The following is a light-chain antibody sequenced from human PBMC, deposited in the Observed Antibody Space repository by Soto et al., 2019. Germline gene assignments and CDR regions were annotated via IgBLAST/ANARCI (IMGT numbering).Light chain of an antibody. CDR3: AAWDDSLNGVI. Sequence: QSVLTQPPSVSEAPRQRVTSPCSGRSSNIGNNAVNWYQQVPGKTPKLLIYYDDLLPSGVSDRFSGSKSGTSASLAISGLQSDDEADYYRAAWDDSLNGVIFGGGTKLTVL. CDR2: YDD. CDR1: SSNIGNNA. J-gene: IGLJ2*01. V-gene: IGLV1-36*01.